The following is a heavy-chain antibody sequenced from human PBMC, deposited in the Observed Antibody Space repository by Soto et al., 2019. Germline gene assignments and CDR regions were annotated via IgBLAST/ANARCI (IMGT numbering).Heavy chain of an antibody. V-gene: IGHV3-30*18. CDR1: GFTFSSYG. Sequence: GGSLRLSCAASGFTFSSYGMHWVRQAPGKGLEWVAVISYDGSNKYYADSVKGRFTISRDNSKNTLYLQMNSLRAEDTAVYYCAKGEGSSWYRVYYYYGMDVWGQGTTVTVSS. D-gene: IGHD6-13*01. J-gene: IGHJ6*02. CDR2: ISYDGSNK. CDR3: AKGEGSSWYRVYYYYGMDV.